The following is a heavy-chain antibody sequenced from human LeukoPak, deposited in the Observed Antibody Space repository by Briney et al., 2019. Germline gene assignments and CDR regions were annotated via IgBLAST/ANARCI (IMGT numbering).Heavy chain of an antibody. CDR1: GFTFSSDS. CDR3: ARGLASVVVTAIPPDY. Sequence: GGSLRLSCAASGFTFSSDSMNWVRQAPGKGLEWVSSISSSSSYIYYADSVKGRFTISRDNAKNSLYLQMNSLRAEDTAVYYCARGLASVVVTAIPPDYWGQGTLVTVSS. V-gene: IGHV3-21*01. D-gene: IGHD2-21*02. J-gene: IGHJ4*02. CDR2: ISSSSSYI.